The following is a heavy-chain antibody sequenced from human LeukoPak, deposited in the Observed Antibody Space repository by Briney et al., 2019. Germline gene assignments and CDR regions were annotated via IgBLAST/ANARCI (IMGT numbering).Heavy chain of an antibody. J-gene: IGHJ2*01. CDR1: GFTFSSYA. CDR2: ISGSGGST. V-gene: IGHV3-23*01. Sequence: GGSLRLSCAASGFTFSSYAMGWVRQAPGKGLEWVSAISGSGGSTYSADSVKGRFTISRDNSKNTLYLQMNSLRAEDTAVYYCAKRIAAAQHWYFDLWGRGTLVTVSS. CDR3: AKRIAAAQHWYFDL. D-gene: IGHD6-13*01.